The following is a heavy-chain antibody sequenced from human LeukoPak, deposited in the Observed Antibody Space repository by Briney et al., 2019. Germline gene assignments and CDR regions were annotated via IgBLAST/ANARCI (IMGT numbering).Heavy chain of an antibody. D-gene: IGHD5-24*01. CDR2: IGRGGST. Sequence: GGSLRLSCAASGFTVSSNYMSWVRQAPGKGLEWVSIIGRGGSTYYADSVKGRFTISRDNSKSTLYLQMNSLRGEDTAVYYCASRDRGYYYGMDVWGQGTTVTVSS. CDR1: GFTVSSNY. V-gene: IGHV3-53*01. J-gene: IGHJ6*02. CDR3: ASRDRGYYYGMDV.